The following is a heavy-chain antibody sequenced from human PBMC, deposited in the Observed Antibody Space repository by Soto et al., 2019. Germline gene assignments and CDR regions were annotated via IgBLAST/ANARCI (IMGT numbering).Heavy chain of an antibody. Sequence: GASVKVSCKASGYTFTRYGISWVRQAPGQGLEWMGWISGYNGDTKYARKFQGRVTMTVDTSTTTAYMELRSLTSDDRAVYYCAKNGQPPYYYYGMDVWGQGTTVTVSS. V-gene: IGHV1-18*01. J-gene: IGHJ6*02. CDR1: GYTFTRYG. CDR3: AKNGQPPYYYYGMDV. D-gene: IGHD2-8*01. CDR2: ISGYNGDT.